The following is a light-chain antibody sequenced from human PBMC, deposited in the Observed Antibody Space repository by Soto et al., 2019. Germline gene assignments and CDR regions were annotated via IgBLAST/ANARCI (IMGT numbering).Light chain of an antibody. J-gene: IGKJ4*01. Sequence: EIVLTQSPGTLSLSPGETATLSCRASQSVNNQLAWYQQKPGQAPRLLIYDASTRATGIPARISGSGSGAAFTLTISSLEPEDFAVYYCQHRRNWPLTFGGGTKVEIK. CDR2: DAS. V-gene: IGKV3-11*01. CDR1: QSVNNQ. CDR3: QHRRNWPLT.